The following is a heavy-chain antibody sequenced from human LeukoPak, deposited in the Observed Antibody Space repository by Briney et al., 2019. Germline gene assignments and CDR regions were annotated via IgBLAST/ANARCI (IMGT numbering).Heavy chain of an antibody. J-gene: IGHJ4*02. D-gene: IGHD6-19*01. CDR3: ARHSGYSSGWDAYYFDY. CDR1: GFTVSSNY. Sequence: GSLRLSCAASGFTVSSNYMSWVRQAPGEGLEWVAVIYSGGSTYYADSVKGRFTISRDNSKNTLYLQMNSLRAEDTAVYYCARHSGYSSGWDAYYFDYWGQGTLVTVSS. CDR2: IYSGGST. V-gene: IGHV3-53*01.